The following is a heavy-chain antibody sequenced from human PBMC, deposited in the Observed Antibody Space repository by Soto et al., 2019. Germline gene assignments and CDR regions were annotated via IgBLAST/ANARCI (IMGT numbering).Heavy chain of an antibody. V-gene: IGHV3-48*01. CDR1: GFTFSTYS. Sequence: EVQLVESGGDLVQPGGSLRLYYAASGFTFSTYSMNWVRQAPGKGLEWVSSISSSSTIYYADSVKGRFTISRDNVQNSLYLQMHSLRAEDTAVYYCARERGSGWTFDYWGQGTLVTVSS. CDR3: ARERGSGWTFDY. D-gene: IGHD6-19*01. CDR2: ISSSSTI. J-gene: IGHJ4*02.